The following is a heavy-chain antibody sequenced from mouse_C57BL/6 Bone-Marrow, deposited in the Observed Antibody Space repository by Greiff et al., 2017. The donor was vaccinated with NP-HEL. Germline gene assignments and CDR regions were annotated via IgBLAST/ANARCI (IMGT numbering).Heavy chain of an antibody. CDR2: IHPNSGST. J-gene: IGHJ1*03. Sequence: QVQLQQPGAELVKPGASVKLSCKASGYTFTSYWMHWVKQRPGQGLEWIGMIHPNSGSTNYNEKFKSKATLTVDKSSSTAYMQLSSLTSEDSAVYYCGAHYYGSSYGYFDVWGTGTTVTVSS. D-gene: IGHD1-1*01. V-gene: IGHV1-64*01. CDR1: GYTFTSYW. CDR3: GAHYYGSSYGYFDV.